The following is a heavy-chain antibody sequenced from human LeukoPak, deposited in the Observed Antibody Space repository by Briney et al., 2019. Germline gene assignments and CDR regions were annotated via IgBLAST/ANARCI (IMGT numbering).Heavy chain of an antibody. CDR2: ISWDGGST. D-gene: IGHD6-13*01. CDR1: GFTFDDYT. J-gene: IGHJ4*02. V-gene: IGHV3-43*01. CDR3: ARERYSSSWSDY. Sequence: GGSLRLSCAASGFTFDDYTMHWVRQAPGKGLEWVSLISWDGGSTYYADSVKGRFTISRDNAKNSLYLQMNSLRAEDTAVYYCARERYSSSWSDYWGQGTLVTVSS.